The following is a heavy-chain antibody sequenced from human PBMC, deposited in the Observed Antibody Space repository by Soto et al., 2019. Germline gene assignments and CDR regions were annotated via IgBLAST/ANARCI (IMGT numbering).Heavy chain of an antibody. Sequence: QVQLVQSGAEVKKPGASVKVSCKASGYTFTSYAMHWVRQAPGQRLEWMGWINAGNGNTKYSQKFQGRGTITTDTSASTAYKDLSSLRSEDTAVYYCARSIRLAGHYWGPGPLVTVSS. CDR3: ARSIRLAGHY. CDR1: GYTFTSYA. V-gene: IGHV1-3*01. J-gene: IGHJ4*02. CDR2: INAGNGNT.